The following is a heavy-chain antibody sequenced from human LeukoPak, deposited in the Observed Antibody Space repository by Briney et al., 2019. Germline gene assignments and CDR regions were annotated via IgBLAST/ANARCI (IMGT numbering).Heavy chain of an antibody. CDR2: TRNKANSYST. CDR1: GFTLSDHY. J-gene: IGHJ4*02. D-gene: IGHD1-26*01. Sequence: GGSLRLSCAASGFTLSDHYMDWVRQAPGKGLEWVGRTRNKANSYSTEYAASVKGRFTISRDESKNSLYLQMNSLKTEDTAVYYCGRSRAGAIDYWGQGTLVTVSS. CDR3: GRSRAGAIDY. V-gene: IGHV3-72*01.